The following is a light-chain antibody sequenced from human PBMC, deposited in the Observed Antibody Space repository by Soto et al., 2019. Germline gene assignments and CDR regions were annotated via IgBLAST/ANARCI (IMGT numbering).Light chain of an antibody. Sequence: EIVMTQSPATLSVSPGERATLSCRASQSVSSNLAWYQQKPGQAPRLLIYGASTRATGIPARFSGSGSATEFTLTISSLQSEDFAVYYCQQYNNWPPNTFGGGTKVEIK. CDR3: QQYNNWPPNT. J-gene: IGKJ4*01. V-gene: IGKV3-15*01. CDR1: QSVSSN. CDR2: GAS.